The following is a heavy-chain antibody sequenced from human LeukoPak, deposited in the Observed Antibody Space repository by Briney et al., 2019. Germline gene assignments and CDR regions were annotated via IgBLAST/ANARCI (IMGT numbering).Heavy chain of an antibody. CDR2: IYYSGSN. D-gene: IGHD4-17*01. V-gene: IGHV4-59*01. CDR1: GGSITSYY. Sequence: SETLSLTCTVSGGSITSYYWSWVRQPPGKGLEWIGYIYYSGSNNYNPSLKSRVTMSVDRSKNQFSLMLTSVTAADAAVYYCAINYGDYPPDYWGQGTLVTVSS. CDR3: AINYGDYPPDY. J-gene: IGHJ4*02.